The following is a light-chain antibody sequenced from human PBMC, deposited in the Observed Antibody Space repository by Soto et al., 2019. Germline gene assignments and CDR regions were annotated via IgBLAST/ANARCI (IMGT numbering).Light chain of an antibody. CDR3: QHYNNWPLT. V-gene: IGKV3-15*01. CDR1: QSIYTN. CDR2: GAS. J-gene: IGKJ4*01. Sequence: EVVMTQSPATQSCSPGQRANLCCXASQSIYTNLAWYQQKAGQAPRFLIYGASTRATGVPARFSGSGSGTEFTLTISSLQSEDFAVYYCQHYNNWPLTFGGGTKVDTK.